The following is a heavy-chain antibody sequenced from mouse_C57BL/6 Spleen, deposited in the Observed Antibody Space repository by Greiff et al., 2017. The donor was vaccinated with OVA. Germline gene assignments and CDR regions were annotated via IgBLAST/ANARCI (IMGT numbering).Heavy chain of an antibody. D-gene: IGHD2-2*01. J-gene: IGHJ3*01. V-gene: IGHV5-12*01. CDR3: ARQGYGPWFAY. CDR2: ISNGGGST. Sequence: EVQVVESGGGLVQPGGSLKLSCAASGFTFSDYYMYWVRQTPEKRLEWVAYISNGGGSTYYPDTVKGRFTISRDNAKNTLYLQMSRLKSEDTAMYYCARQGYGPWFAYWGQGTLVTVSA. CDR1: GFTFSDYY.